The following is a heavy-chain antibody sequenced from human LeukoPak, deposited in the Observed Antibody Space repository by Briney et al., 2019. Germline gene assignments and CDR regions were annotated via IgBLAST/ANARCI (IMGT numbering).Heavy chain of an antibody. CDR3: ARSYYYDSSVGSHLDY. J-gene: IGHJ4*02. CDR1: GFTFSSYA. D-gene: IGHD3-22*01. V-gene: IGHV3-30-3*01. CDR2: ISYDGSNK. Sequence: PGGSLRLSCAASGFTFSSYAMHWVRQAPGKGLEWVAVISYDGSNKYYADSVKGRFTISRDNSKNTLYLQMNSLRAEDTAVYYCARSYYYDSSVGSHLDYWGQGTLVTVSS.